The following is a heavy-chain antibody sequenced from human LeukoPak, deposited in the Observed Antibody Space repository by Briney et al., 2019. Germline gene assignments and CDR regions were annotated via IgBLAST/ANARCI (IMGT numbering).Heavy chain of an antibody. V-gene: IGHV3-30*18. J-gene: IGHJ4*02. Sequence: GGSLRLSCAASGFTFSSYGMHWVRQAPGKGLEWVAVISYDGSNKYYADSVKGLFTISRDNSKNTLYLQMNSLRAEDTAVYYCAKGRRVGSLTAADYWGQGTLVTVSS. CDR2: ISYDGSNK. D-gene: IGHD6-13*01. CDR1: GFTFSSYG. CDR3: AKGRRVGSLTAADY.